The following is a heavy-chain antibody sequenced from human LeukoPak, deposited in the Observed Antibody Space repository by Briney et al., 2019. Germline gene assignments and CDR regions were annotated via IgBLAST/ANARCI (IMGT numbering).Heavy chain of an antibody. J-gene: IGHJ6*04. CDR1: GFTFSSYE. CDR3: VRGGGSGSYFHYYYYGMDV. Sequence: GGSLRLSCAASGFTFSSYEMNWVRQAPGKGLEWVSYISSSGSTIYYADSVKGRFTISRDNAKNSLYLQMNSLRAEDTAVYYCVRGGGSGSYFHYYYYGMDVWGKGTTVTVSS. V-gene: IGHV3-48*03. CDR2: ISSSGSTI. D-gene: IGHD3-10*01.